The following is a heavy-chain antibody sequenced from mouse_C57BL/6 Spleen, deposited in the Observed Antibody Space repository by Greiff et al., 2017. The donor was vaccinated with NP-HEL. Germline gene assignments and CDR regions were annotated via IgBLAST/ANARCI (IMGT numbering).Heavy chain of an antibody. Sequence: QVQLQQPGAELVMPGASVKLSCKASGYTFTSYWMHWVKQRPGQGLEWIGEIDPSDSYTNYNQKFKGKSTLTVDTSSSTAYMQLSSLTSEDSAVYYCARSRAYRHYFDYWGQGTTLTVSS. D-gene: IGHD3-3*01. CDR3: ARSRAYRHYFDY. J-gene: IGHJ2*01. CDR2: IDPSDSYT. V-gene: IGHV1-69*01. CDR1: GYTFTSYW.